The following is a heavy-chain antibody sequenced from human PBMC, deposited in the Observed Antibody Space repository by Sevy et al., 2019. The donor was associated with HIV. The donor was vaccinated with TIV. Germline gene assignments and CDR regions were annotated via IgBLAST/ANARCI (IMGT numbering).Heavy chain of an antibody. CDR3: AKDVPDQSWYDDFWSGSPCFDY. J-gene: IGHJ4*01. D-gene: IGHD3-3*01. CDR1: AFRFGSQA. V-gene: IGHV3-23*01. CDR2: MSGRGDSR. Sequence: GGSLRLSCVGSAFRFGSQAKSWVRQAPGKGLEWVSGMSGRGDSRGYAHSVKGRFTISRDNSKNTVYLQMNSLTAEDTALYYCAKDVPDQSWYDDFWSGSPCFDYWGRGILVTVSS.